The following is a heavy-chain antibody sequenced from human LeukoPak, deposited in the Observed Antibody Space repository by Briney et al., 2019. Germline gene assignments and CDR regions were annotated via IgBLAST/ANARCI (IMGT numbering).Heavy chain of an antibody. D-gene: IGHD6-13*01. V-gene: IGHV4-4*02. CDR3: ARHETSSSWTSSFDY. J-gene: IGHJ4*02. CDR2: IYHSGST. Sequence: SGTLSLTCAVSGGSISSSNWWSWVRQPPGKGLEWIGEIYHSGSTNYNPSLKSRVTISVDTSKNQFSLKLTSVTAADTAVYYCARHETSSSWTSSFDYWGQGTLVTVSS. CDR1: GGSISSSNW.